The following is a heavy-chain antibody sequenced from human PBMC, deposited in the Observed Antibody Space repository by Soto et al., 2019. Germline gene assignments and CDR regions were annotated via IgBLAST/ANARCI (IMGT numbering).Heavy chain of an antibody. J-gene: IGHJ6*02. Sequence: SVKVSCKASGGTFSSYAISWVRQAPGQGLEWMGGIIPIFGTANYAQKFQGRVTITADESTSTAYMELSSLRSEDTAVYYCARLSMGNDSSGYYGPDYSYGMEVWGQGPTVTVAS. CDR3: ARLSMGNDSSGYYGPDYSYGMEV. V-gene: IGHV1-69*13. CDR1: GGTFSSYA. CDR2: IIPIFGTA. D-gene: IGHD3-22*01.